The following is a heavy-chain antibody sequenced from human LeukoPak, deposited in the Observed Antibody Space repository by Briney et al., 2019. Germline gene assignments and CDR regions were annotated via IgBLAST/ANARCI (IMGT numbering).Heavy chain of an antibody. CDR2: IYYRGST. CDR3: ARGGIYDSSGYKDAFDI. D-gene: IGHD3-22*01. J-gene: IGHJ3*02. V-gene: IGHV4-59*08. CDR1: GGSISSYY. Sequence: SETLSLTCTVSGGSISSYYWSWIRQPPGKGLEWIGYIYYRGSTNYNPCLKSRVTISVDTSKNQFSLKLSSVTAADTAVYYCARGGIYDSSGYKDAFDIWGQGTMVTVSS.